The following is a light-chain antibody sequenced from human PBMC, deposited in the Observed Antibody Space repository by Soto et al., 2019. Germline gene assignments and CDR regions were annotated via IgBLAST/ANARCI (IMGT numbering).Light chain of an antibody. CDR1: NSNIGSNI. V-gene: IGLV1-44*01. J-gene: IGLJ1*01. CDR3: AAWDDSLNGYV. Sequence: QSVLTQPPSASGTPGQRVTISCSGSNSNIGSNIVNWYQQLPGTAPKLLIYSDNQRPSGVPDRFSGSRSGTSASLAISGLQSDDEADYYCAAWDDSLNGYVVGTGTKGTVL. CDR2: SDN.